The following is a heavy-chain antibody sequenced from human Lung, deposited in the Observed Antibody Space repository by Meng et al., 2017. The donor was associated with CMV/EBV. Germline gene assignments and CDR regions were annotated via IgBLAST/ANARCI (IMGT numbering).Heavy chain of an antibody. CDR3: AKGLYGGNSGGFDY. CDR1: GFTFDDYA. J-gene: IGHJ4*02. CDR2: ISWNSGSI. D-gene: IGHD4-23*01. V-gene: IGHV3-9*03. Sequence: SCAATGFTFDDYAMHWVRQAPGKGLEWVSGISWNSGSIGYADSVKGRFTISRDNAKNSLYLQMDSLRAEDMALYYCAKGLYGGNSGGFDYWGQGXPVTVSS.